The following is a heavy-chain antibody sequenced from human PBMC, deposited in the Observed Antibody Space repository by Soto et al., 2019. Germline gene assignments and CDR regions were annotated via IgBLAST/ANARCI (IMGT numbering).Heavy chain of an antibody. V-gene: IGHV3-7*03. CDR1: GISTSSYW. J-gene: IGHJ4*02. D-gene: IGHD5-18*01. CDR2: IKNDGSEK. CDR3: VTGYHSDY. Sequence: EEQLVESGGALVRPGESLRLSCAASGISTSSYWMGWVRQAPGRGLEWVASIKNDGSEKYYMDSLKGRFTISRDNALNSLYLQMNSLRAEDTAVYFCVTGYHSDYWGQGTLVNVSS.